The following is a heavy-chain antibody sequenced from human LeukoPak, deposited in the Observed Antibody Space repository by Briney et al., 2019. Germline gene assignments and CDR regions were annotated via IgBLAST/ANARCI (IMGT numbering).Heavy chain of an antibody. J-gene: IGHJ4*02. V-gene: IGHV3-23*01. CDR3: AKDGTYCGGDCYSYSDY. CDR1: GFTFSSYA. Sequence: GGSLRLSCAASGFTFSSYAMSWVRQAPGKGLEWVSAISGSGGSTYYADSVKGRFTISRDNSKNTLYLQMNSLRAEDTAVYYCAKDGTYCGGDCYSYSDYWGQGTLVTVSS. D-gene: IGHD2-21*02. CDR2: ISGSGGST.